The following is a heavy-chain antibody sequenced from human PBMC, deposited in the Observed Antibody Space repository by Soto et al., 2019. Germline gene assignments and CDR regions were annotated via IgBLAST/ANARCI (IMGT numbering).Heavy chain of an antibody. CDR3: ARNSLTGYYNYYYSMDV. CDR2: MNAKSGDT. CDR1: GYIFTDYY. Sequence: ASVKVSCKASGYIFTDYYINWVRQAPGQGLEWMGCMNAKSGDTAYAQKFRGRVTITGDTSITTAYMEISSLRSDDTAIYYCARNSLTGYYNYYYSMDVWGQGTTVTVSS. V-gene: IGHV1-2*02. J-gene: IGHJ6*02. D-gene: IGHD3-9*01.